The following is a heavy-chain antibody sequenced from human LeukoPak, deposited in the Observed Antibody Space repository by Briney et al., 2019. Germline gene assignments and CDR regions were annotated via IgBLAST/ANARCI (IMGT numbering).Heavy chain of an antibody. J-gene: IGHJ4*02. CDR3: AKGTYPWELLFGY. V-gene: IGHV3-43*02. CDR2: ISGDGGST. CDR1: GFTFDDYA. D-gene: IGHD1-26*01. Sequence: GGSLRLSCAASGFTFDDYAMPWVRQAPGKGLEWVSLISGDGGSTYYADSVRGRFTISRDNSKNSLYLQMNSLRTEDTALYYCAKGTYPWELLFGYWGQGTLVTVSS.